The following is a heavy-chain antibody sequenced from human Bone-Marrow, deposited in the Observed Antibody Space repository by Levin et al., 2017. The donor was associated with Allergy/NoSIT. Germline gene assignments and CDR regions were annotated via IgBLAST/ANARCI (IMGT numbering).Heavy chain of an antibody. J-gene: IGHJ6*02. CDR3: AKDLAAAGKIMDV. V-gene: IGHV3-30*18. CDR2: ISYDGSNK. CDR1: GFTFSSYG. Sequence: GGSLRLSCAASGFTFSSYGMHWVRQAPGKGLEWVAVISYDGSNKYYADSVKGRFTISRDNSKNTLYLQMNSLRAEDTAVYYCAKDLAAAGKIMDVWGQGTTVTVSS. D-gene: IGHD6-13*01.